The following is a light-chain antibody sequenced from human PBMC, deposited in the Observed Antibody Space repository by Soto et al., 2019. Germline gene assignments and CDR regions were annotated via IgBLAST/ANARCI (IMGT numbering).Light chain of an antibody. CDR3: QQYENYWT. V-gene: IGKV1-5*01. CDR1: QSISRW. CDR2: DAS. Sequence: IGKDQSSGPLFSPLRTQNTNNCRASQSISRWLTWYQQKPGKAPKLLIYDASNLESGVPSRFSGSGSGTEFTLTISSLQPEDFGIYYCQQYENYWTFGQGTKVDI. J-gene: IGKJ1*01.